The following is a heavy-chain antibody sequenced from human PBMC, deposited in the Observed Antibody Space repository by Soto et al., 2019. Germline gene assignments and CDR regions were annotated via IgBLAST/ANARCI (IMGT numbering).Heavy chain of an antibody. CDR3: SRVVDYCDPYYYYGMDV. Sequence: EVQLVESGGGLVKPGGSLRLSCADSGFTFSSYSMNWVRQAPGKGLEWVSSISCSTSYIYYADSVKGRFTISRDNAKNSLYLQMNSRRAEDTAVYYCSRVVDYCDPYYYYGMDVWGQGTTVTVSS. J-gene: IGHJ6*02. D-gene: IGHD3-22*01. V-gene: IGHV3-21*01. CDR1: GFTFSSYS. CDR2: ISCSTSYI.